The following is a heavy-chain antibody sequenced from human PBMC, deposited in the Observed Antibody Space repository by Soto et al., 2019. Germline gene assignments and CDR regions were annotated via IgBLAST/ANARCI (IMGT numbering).Heavy chain of an antibody. V-gene: IGHV4-34*01. CDR1: RPSFSGYY. D-gene: IGHD3-10*01. Sequence: PSETLSLTCAVYRPSFSGYYWRWISKHTGKGLEWIGEINHSGSTNYNPSLKSRVTISVDTSKNQFSLKLSSVTAADTAVYYCARGRSILLWFGESSLDYWGQGTLVTVS. CDR2: INHSGST. J-gene: IGHJ4*02. CDR3: ARGRSILLWFGESSLDY.